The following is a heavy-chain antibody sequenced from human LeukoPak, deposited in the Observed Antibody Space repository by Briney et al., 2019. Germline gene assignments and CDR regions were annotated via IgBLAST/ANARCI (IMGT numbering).Heavy chain of an antibody. D-gene: IGHD2-2*02. CDR2: VSGSGGST. CDR3: AKGYCSSFTCYSRFDP. V-gene: IGHV3-23*01. J-gene: IGHJ5*02. Sequence: PGGSLRLSCAASGFTFRSYAMSWVRQAPGKGREWVAAVSGSGGSTNNADSGKGRLTISRNNSKNTLFLQMNSLRAEDTAVYYCAKGYCSSFTCYSRFDPWGQGTLVTVSS. CDR1: GFTFRSYA.